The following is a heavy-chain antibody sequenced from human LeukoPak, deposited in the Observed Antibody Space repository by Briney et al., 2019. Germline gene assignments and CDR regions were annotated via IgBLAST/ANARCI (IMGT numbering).Heavy chain of an antibody. Sequence: AGGPLRLSCGASGVTFDAIDMNWVRQARGKGLEWVSYVSTGSTAIYYADSVKGRFTISRDDAENSLYLQMNSLRDDDTAVYYCARSFDFWGQGTLVTVSS. CDR2: VSTGSTAI. CDR1: GVTFDAID. CDR3: ARSFDF. J-gene: IGHJ4*02. V-gene: IGHV3-48*02.